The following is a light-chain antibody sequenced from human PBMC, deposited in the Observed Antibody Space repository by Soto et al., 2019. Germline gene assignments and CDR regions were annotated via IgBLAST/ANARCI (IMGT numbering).Light chain of an antibody. V-gene: IGKV1-39*01. CDR2: DAS. J-gene: IGKJ4*01. Sequence: DIQMTQSPSSLSASVGDRVTITCRASHTVATYLNWYRQKPGKAPQLLIWDASNLETGVPSRFSGSGSGTDFPLTISSLQPEDFATYYCQQGYVYPLTFGGGTKVE. CDR3: QQGYVYPLT. CDR1: HTVATY.